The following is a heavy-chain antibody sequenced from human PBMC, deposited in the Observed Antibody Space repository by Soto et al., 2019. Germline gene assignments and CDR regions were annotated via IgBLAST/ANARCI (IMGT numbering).Heavy chain of an antibody. CDR1: GGTFSSYA. Sequence: SVKVSCKASGGTFSSYAISWVRQAPGQGLEWMGGIIPIFGTANYAQKFQGRVTITADESTSTAYMELSSLRSEDTAVYYCARGLYYDFWSGYYTLYYYYGMDVWGQGTKVTVSS. CDR3: ARGLYYDFWSGYYTLYYYYGMDV. D-gene: IGHD3-3*01. V-gene: IGHV1-69*13. J-gene: IGHJ6*02. CDR2: IIPIFGTA.